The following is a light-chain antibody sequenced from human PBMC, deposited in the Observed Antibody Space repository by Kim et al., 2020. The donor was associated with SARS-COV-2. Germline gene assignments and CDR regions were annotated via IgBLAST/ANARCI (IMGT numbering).Light chain of an antibody. V-gene: IGLV10-54*01. CDR2: RNN. CDR1: SNNVGNEG. CDR3: SAWDNSLGAWV. J-gene: IGLJ3*02. Sequence: LTQPPSVSKDLRQTATLTCTGNSNNVGNEGAAWLQQHQGHPPKLLSYRNNNRPSEISERLSASRSGNTASLTITGLQPEDEADYYCSAWDNSLGAWVFGGGTQLTVL.